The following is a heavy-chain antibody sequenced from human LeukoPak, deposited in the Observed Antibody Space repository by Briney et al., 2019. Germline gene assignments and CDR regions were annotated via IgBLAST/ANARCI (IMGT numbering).Heavy chain of an antibody. J-gene: IGHJ4*02. Sequence: SETLSLTCTVSGGSISSYYWSWIRQPPGKGLEWIGYIYYSGSTNYNPSLKSRVTISVDTSKNQFSLKLSSVTAADTAVYYCARFRVDTAMGYYYFDYWGQGTLVTVSS. CDR1: GGSISSYY. V-gene: IGHV4-59*01. D-gene: IGHD5-18*01. CDR2: IYYSGST. CDR3: ARFRVDTAMGYYYFDY.